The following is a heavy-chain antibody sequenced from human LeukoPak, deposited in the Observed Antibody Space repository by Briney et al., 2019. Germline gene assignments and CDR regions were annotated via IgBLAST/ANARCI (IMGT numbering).Heavy chain of an antibody. J-gene: IGHJ6*03. V-gene: IGHV4-34*01. Sequence: KSSETLSLTCAVYGGSFSGYHWTWIRQSPGKGLEWIGDINPSGSTYYNPSLKSRLTISVDKSKKQFSLKLRYVTAADTAVYYCARGRHDITMIVVVMTSVSYYLDVWGKGTTVTVS. CDR2: INPSGST. CDR3: ARGRHDITMIVVVMTSVSYYLDV. CDR1: GGSFSGYH. D-gene: IGHD3-22*01.